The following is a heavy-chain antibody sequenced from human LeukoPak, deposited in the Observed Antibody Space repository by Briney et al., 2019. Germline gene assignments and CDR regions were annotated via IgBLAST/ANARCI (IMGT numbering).Heavy chain of an antibody. CDR2: IKQDGSEK. J-gene: IGHJ5*02. Sequence: QPGGSLRLSCAASGFTFSSYWMSWVRQAPGKGLEWVANIKQDGSEKYYVDSVKGRFTISRDNAKNSLYLQMNSLRAEDTAVYYCARDQTASWPYNWFDPWGQGTLVTVS. D-gene: IGHD6-13*01. CDR3: ARDQTASWPYNWFDP. V-gene: IGHV3-7*01. CDR1: GFTFSSYW.